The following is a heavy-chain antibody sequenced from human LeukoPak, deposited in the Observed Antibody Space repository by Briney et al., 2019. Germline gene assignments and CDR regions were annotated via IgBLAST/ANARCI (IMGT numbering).Heavy chain of an antibody. J-gene: IGHJ5*02. Sequence: SETLSLTCTVSGGSISSYYWSWIRQPPGKGLEWIGYIYYSGSTNYNPSLKSRVTISVDTSKNQFSLKLSSVTAADTAVYYCARGYSGYGRGLNWFDPWGQGTLVTVSS. CDR1: GGSISSYY. CDR2: IYYSGST. V-gene: IGHV4-59*01. D-gene: IGHD5-12*01. CDR3: ARGYSGYGRGLNWFDP.